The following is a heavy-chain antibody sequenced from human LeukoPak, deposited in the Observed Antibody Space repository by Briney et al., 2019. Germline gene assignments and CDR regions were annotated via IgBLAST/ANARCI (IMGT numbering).Heavy chain of an antibody. CDR1: GYAFKKYA. J-gene: IGHJ4*02. Sequence: SVKVSCKASGYAFKKYAISWVRQAPGQGLEWLGWISTYNGDTNYAQNFKGRVTMTTDTSTSTTYMELRSLRSDDTAVYYCTRDPSNSSGWYIYFDYWGQGALVTVSS. CDR2: ISTYNGDT. V-gene: IGHV1-18*01. D-gene: IGHD6-19*01. CDR3: TRDPSNSSGWYIYFDY.